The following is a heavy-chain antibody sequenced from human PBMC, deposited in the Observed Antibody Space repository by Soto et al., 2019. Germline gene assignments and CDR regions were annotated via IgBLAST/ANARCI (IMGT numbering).Heavy chain of an antibody. CDR2: IYYSGNT. J-gene: IGHJ4*02. CDR3: ASGRTYYYGSGSYGFDY. Sequence: PWKTLSLNCTVSGAAISSDGYYRSWIRQHPGRGLECVGYIYYSGNTYYSPSLESRLTVSLDTSKNQFSLELSSVTAADTAMYYCASGRTYYYGSGSYGFDYWGQGAPVTVSA. V-gene: IGHV4-31*03. CDR1: GAAISSDGYY. D-gene: IGHD3-10*01.